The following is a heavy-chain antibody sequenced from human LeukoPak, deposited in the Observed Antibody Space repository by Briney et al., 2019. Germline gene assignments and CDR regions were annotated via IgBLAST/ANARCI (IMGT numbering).Heavy chain of an antibody. Sequence: SETLSLTCTVSGTTINAFYWAWIRQSPGKGLEWIGYIYTGWTTNYNPSLYSRVTISVDTSKNQIFLKLRSVTAADTAVYFCARQFDDNGDYLGWFDPWGQGTLVTVSP. D-gene: IGHD4-17*01. V-gene: IGHV4-4*09. CDR2: IYTGWTT. CDR3: ARQFDDNGDYLGWFDP. CDR1: GTTINAFY. J-gene: IGHJ5*02.